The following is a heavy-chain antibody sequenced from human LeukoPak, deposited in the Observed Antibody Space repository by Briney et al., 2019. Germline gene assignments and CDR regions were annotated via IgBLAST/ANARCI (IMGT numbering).Heavy chain of an antibody. Sequence: SETLSLTCTVSGGSISSSSYYWGWIRQPPGKGLEWIGSIYYSGSTYYNPSLKSRVTISVDTSKNQFSLKLNSVTAADTAVYYCARQVQCSGGSCYYFDYWGQGTLVTVSS. CDR1: GGSISSSSYY. CDR3: ARQVQCSGGSCYYFDY. V-gene: IGHV4-39*01. J-gene: IGHJ4*02. CDR2: IYYSGST. D-gene: IGHD2-15*01.